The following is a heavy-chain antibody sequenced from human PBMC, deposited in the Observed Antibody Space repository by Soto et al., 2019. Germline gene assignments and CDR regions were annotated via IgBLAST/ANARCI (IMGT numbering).Heavy chain of an antibody. CDR3: ARERVVVVPAARHYYYYYGMDV. D-gene: IGHD2-2*01. V-gene: IGHV1-2*04. J-gene: IGHJ6*02. Sequence: ASVKVSCKASGYTFTGYYMHWVLQAPGQGLEGMGWINPNSGGTNYAQKFQGWVTMTRDTSISTAYMELSRLRSDDTAVYYCARERVVVVPAARHYYYYYGMDVWGQGTTVTVSS. CDR2: INPNSGGT. CDR1: GYTFTGYY.